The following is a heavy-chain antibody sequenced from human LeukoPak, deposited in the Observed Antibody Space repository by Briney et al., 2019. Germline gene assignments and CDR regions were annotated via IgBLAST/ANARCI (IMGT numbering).Heavy chain of an antibody. CDR2: INHSGST. J-gene: IGHJ5*02. CDR1: GVSFSGYY. D-gene: IGHD6-13*01. CDR3: ARVEQQLVPSNWFDP. V-gene: IGHV4-34*01. Sequence: KSSETLSLTCAVYGVSFSGYYWSWLRQPPGKGLEWIGEINHSGSTNYNPSLKSRVTISVDTSKNQFSLKLSSVTAADTAVYYCARVEQQLVPSNWFDPWGQGTLVTVSS.